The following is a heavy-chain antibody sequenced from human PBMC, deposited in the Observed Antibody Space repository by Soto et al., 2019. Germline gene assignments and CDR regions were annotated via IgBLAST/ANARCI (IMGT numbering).Heavy chain of an antibody. V-gene: IGHV4-34*01. CDR2: INHSGST. CDR1: GGSFSGYY. CDR3: ARGQRRFLEWPYGN. D-gene: IGHD3-3*01. J-gene: IGHJ6*04. Sequence: QVQLQQWGAGLLKPSETLSLTCAVYGGSFSGYYWSWIRQPPGKGLEWIGEINHSGSTNYNPSLKSRVTISVDTSKNQCSLKLSSVTAADTAVYYCARGQRRFLEWPYGNWGKGTTVTVSS.